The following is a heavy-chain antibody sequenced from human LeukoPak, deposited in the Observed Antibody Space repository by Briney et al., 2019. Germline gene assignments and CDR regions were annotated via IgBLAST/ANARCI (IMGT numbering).Heavy chain of an antibody. J-gene: IGHJ6*02. CDR2: ISSSSSYI. D-gene: IGHD6-13*01. V-gene: IGHV3-21*01. Sequence: PGGSLRLSCSASGFIFSSYTMHWVRQAPGKGLEWVSSISSSSSYIYYADSVKGRFTISRDNAKNSLYLQMNSLRAEDTAVYYCAREPGSSWYGEMGCYYYVMDVWGQGTTVTVSS. CDR3: AREPGSSWYGEMGCYYYVMDV. CDR1: GFIFSSYT.